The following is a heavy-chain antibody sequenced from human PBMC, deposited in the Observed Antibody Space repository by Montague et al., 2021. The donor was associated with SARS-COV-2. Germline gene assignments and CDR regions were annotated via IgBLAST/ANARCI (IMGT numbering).Heavy chain of an antibody. CDR3: ARAQVTIFGVLIMLPAAGAVDV. CDR2: INHSGSS. D-gene: IGHD3-3*01. Sequence: SETLSLTCAVYGGPFTGYYWTWIRQPPGKGLEWIGEINHSGSSNYNPSPESRVTMSVDTSKNQFSLRLNSVSAADTAVYYCARAQVTIFGVLIMLPAAGAVDVWGQGTTVTVSS. V-gene: IGHV4-34*01. CDR1: GGPFTGYY. J-gene: IGHJ3*01.